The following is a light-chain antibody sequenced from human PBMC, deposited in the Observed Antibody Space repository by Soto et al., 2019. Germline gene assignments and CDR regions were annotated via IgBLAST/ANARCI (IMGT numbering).Light chain of an antibody. CDR3: AAWDDSLSGYVV. CDR2: RNN. J-gene: IGLJ2*01. Sequence: QAVVTQPPSASGTPGQRVTISCSGSSSNIGSNYVYWYQQLPGTAPKLLIYRNNQRPSGVPDRFSGSKSGTSASLAISGLRSEVEADYYCAAWDDSLSGYVVFGGGTKLTVL. V-gene: IGLV1-47*01. CDR1: SSNIGSNY.